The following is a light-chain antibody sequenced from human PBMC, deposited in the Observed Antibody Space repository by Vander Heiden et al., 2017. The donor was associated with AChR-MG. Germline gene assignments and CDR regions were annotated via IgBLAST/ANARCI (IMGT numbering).Light chain of an antibody. V-gene: IGKV1-39*01. CDR1: QNINSY. CDR3: QQSYSTPRTLT. J-gene: IGKJ4*01. Sequence: DIQFTQSPSSLSASVGDRVTITCQASQNINSYLNWYQQKPKKAPKLLIYAASSLQSGVPSRFSGSGSGTGFALTISSLRPEDFATYYCQQSYSTPRTLTFGGGTKVEIK. CDR2: AAS.